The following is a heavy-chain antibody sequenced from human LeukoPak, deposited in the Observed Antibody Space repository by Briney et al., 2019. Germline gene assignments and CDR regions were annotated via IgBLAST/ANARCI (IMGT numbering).Heavy chain of an antibody. J-gene: IGHJ6*03. CDR3: ASVTVTTWAPDGHMDI. D-gene: IGHD4-11*01. CDR1: GGTFSNYA. Sequence: SVKVSCKASGGTFSNYAISWVRQAPGQGLEWMGRIIPMFGTTNYAQKFQGRVTITTDESTSTAYMEVSSLRIEDTAVYYCASVTVTTWAPDGHMDIWGKGTTVTVSS. V-gene: IGHV1-69*05. CDR2: IIPMFGTT.